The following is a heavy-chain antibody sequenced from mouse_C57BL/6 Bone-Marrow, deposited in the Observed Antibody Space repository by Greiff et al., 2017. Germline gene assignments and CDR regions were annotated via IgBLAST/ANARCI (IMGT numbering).Heavy chain of an antibody. CDR3: ARVYYYGSSYFDV. V-gene: IGHV7-1*01. Sequence: EVNLVESGGGLVQSGRSLRLSCATSGFTFSDFYMEWVRQAPGKGLEWIAASRNKANDYTTEYSASVKGRFIVSRDTSQSILYLQMNALRAEDTAIYYCARVYYYGSSYFDVWGTGTTVTVSS. D-gene: IGHD1-1*01. CDR1: GFTFSDFY. CDR2: SRNKANDYTT. J-gene: IGHJ1*03.